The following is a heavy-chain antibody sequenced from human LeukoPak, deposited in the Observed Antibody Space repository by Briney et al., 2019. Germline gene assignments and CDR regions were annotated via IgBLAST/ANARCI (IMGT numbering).Heavy chain of an antibody. CDR3: ARGPYSSSWYGNDY. CDR1: GYTFTGYY. V-gene: IGHV1-2*02. CDR2: INPNSGGT. J-gene: IGHJ4*02. D-gene: IGHD6-13*01. Sequence: ASVKVSCKASGYTFTGYYMHWVRQAPGQGLEWMGWINPNSGGTNYAQKFQGRVTMTRDTSISTAYMELSRLRSDDTAVYYCARGPYSSSWYGNDYWGQGTLVTVSS.